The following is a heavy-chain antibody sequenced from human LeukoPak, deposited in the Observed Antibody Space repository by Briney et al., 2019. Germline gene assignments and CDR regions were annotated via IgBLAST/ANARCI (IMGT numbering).Heavy chain of an antibody. D-gene: IGHD1-26*01. CDR1: GFTFNIYS. J-gene: IGHJ3*02. V-gene: IGHV3-21*01. Sequence: RGASLRLSCAASGFTFNIYSMNWVRQAPGKGLEWVSSITSSGSYIYYADSVEGRFTISRDNANNSLYLQMNTLRAEDTAVYYCARAIRTGAFDIWGQGTMGTVSS. CDR3: ARAIRTGAFDI. CDR2: ITSSGSYI.